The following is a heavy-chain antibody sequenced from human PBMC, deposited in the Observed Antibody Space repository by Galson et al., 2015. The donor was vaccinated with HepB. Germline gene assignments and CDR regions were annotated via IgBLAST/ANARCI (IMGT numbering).Heavy chain of an antibody. CDR2: IDLSDSYS. CDR1: GYTFSSQY. Sequence: QSGAEVKKPGESLRISCEASGYTFSSQYITWVRQMPGKGLEWVGKIDLSDSYSNYSPSFQGHVAISVDRSTRTAYLQWTSLRASDTAIYYCAHHCGGDCTGPHYFDAMDVWGQGTTVTVS. D-gene: IGHD2-21*02. V-gene: IGHV5-10-1*01. J-gene: IGHJ6*02. CDR3: AHHCGGDCTGPHYFDAMDV.